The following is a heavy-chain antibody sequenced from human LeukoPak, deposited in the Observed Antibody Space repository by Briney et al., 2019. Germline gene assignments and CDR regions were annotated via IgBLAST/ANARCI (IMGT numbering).Heavy chain of an antibody. CDR2: IYYSGST. CDR3: ARHRGPDAFDI. Sequence: PSETLSLTCTVSGGSISIYYWSWIRQPPGKGLKWIGYIYYSGSTNYNPSLKSRVTISVDTSKNQFSLKLSSVTAADTAVYYCARHRGPDAFDIWGQGTMVTVSS. V-gene: IGHV4-59*08. CDR1: GGSISIYY. J-gene: IGHJ3*02.